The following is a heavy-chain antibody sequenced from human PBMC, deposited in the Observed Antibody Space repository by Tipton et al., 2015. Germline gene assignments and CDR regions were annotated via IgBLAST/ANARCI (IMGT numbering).Heavy chain of an antibody. J-gene: IGHJ4*02. CDR2: ISHSGST. D-gene: IGHD3-9*01. V-gene: IGHV4-38-2*01. Sequence: TLSLTCAVSAYSISTDYYWVRIRQPPGKGLEWIGTISHSGSTYYTPSLKSRVTISADTSKNQFSLRLTSVTAADTAVYYCACHDYDLLTRDYQTVDYWGQGTRVTVSS. CDR3: ACHDYDLLTRDYQTVDY. CDR1: AYSISTDYY.